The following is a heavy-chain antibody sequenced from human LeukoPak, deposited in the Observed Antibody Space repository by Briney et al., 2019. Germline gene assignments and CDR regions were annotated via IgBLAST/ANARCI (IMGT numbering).Heavy chain of an antibody. CDR1: GFTFSSYW. D-gene: IGHD3-22*01. Sequence: GGPLRLSCAASGFTFSSYWMHWVRQAPGKGLVWVSRINNDGSITRYADSVEGRFTISRDNAKNTLYLQMNSLRAEDTAVYYCTRAHTNYYDSSGFWGQGTLVTVSS. J-gene: IGHJ4*02. CDR2: INNDGSIT. CDR3: TRAHTNYYDSSGF. V-gene: IGHV3-74*01.